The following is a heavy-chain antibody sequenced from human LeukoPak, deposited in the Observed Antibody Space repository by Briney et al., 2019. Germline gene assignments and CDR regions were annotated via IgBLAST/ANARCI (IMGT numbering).Heavy chain of an antibody. J-gene: IGHJ3*02. Sequence: SETLSLTCAVYGGSFSGYYWSWIRQPPGKGLEWIGEINHSGSTNYNPSLKGRITISVDTSKNQFSLKLSSVTAADTAVYYCARLLVTRGAFDIWGQGTMVTVSS. CDR1: GGSFSGYY. D-gene: IGHD5-18*01. CDR2: INHSGST. V-gene: IGHV4-34*01. CDR3: ARLLVTRGAFDI.